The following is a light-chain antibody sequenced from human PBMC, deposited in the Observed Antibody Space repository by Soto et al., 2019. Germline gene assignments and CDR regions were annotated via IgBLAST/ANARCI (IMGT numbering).Light chain of an antibody. CDR3: QQYDSHST. CDR1: QSISSW. V-gene: IGKV1-5*03. CDR2: KAS. Sequence: DIQMTQSPSTLSAFVGDRVTITCRANQSISSWLAWYQQKPGKAPKLLVYKASRLESGVPARFSGSGSGTEFTLTITGLQPDDFATYYCQQYDSHSTFGQGTKLEIK. J-gene: IGKJ2*01.